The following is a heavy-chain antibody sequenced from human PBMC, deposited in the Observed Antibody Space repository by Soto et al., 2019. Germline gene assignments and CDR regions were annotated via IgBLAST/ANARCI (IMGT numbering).Heavy chain of an antibody. CDR2: IYYSGST. D-gene: IGHD3-10*01. CDR1: GGSISSYF. J-gene: IGHJ4*02. V-gene: IGHV4-59*01. Sequence: SETLSLTCTVSGGSISSYFWSWIRQPPGKGLEWIGYIYYSGSTNYNPSLKSRVTISVDTSKNQFSLKLSSVTAADTAVYYCARVNLGGDDDGFDYWGQGNLVTVSS. CDR3: ARVNLGGDDDGFDY.